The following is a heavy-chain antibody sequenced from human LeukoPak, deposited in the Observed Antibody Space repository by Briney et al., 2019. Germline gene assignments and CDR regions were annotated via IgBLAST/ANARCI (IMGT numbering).Heavy chain of an antibody. Sequence: GGSLRPSCAASGFTFSSYSMNWVRQAPGKGVEGVSSISSSSSYIYYADSGKGRVTISRDNAKNSLYLQMNSLRAEDTAVYYCATLKLRYFDWSDYWGQGTLVTVSS. CDR3: ATLKLRYFDWSDY. CDR2: ISSSSSYI. V-gene: IGHV3-21*01. CDR1: GFTFSSYS. J-gene: IGHJ4*02. D-gene: IGHD3-9*01.